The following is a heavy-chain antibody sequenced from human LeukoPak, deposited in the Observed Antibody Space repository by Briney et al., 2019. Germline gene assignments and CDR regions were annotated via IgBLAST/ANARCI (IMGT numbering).Heavy chain of an antibody. CDR3: ARSYGSGSYPWFDP. CDR2: IYSCGST. Sequence: SGTLSLTCAVSGGSISSYYWCSIRQTPGKGLEWVGRIYSCGSTKYTPSLKSRVTMSVDTSKNQFSLKLSSVTAADTVVYYCARSYGSGSYPWFDPWGQETLVTVSS. CDR1: GGSISSYY. V-gene: IGHV4-4*07. J-gene: IGHJ5*02. D-gene: IGHD3-10*01.